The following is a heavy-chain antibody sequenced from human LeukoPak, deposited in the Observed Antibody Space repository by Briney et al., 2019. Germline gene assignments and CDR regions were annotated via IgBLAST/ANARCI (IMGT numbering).Heavy chain of an antibody. J-gene: IGHJ4*02. Sequence: GGSLRLSCAASGFTFSSYSMNWVRQAPGKGLEWVSSISSSSSYIYYADSVKGRFTISRDNAKNSLYLQMNSLRAEDAAVYYCARDGAAAAGRYFDYWGQGSLVTVSS. CDR2: ISSSSSYI. D-gene: IGHD6-13*01. CDR3: ARDGAAAAGRYFDY. V-gene: IGHV3-21*01. CDR1: GFTFSSYS.